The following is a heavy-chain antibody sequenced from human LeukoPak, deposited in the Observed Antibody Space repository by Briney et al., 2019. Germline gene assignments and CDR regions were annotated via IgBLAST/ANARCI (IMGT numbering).Heavy chain of an antibody. CDR3: ARDRSGALE. CDR2: IYSGGST. J-gene: IGHJ4*02. V-gene: IGHV3-53*01. Sequence: GSLRLSCAASGFTFNNYWMSWVRQAPGKGLEWVSVIYSGGSTYYADSVKGRFTISRDNSKNTLYLQMNSLRAEDTAVYYCARDRSGALEWGQGTLVTVSS. D-gene: IGHD3-10*01. CDR1: GFTFNNYW.